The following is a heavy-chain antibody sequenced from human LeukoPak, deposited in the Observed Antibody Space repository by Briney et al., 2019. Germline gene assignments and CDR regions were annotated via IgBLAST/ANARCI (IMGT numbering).Heavy chain of an antibody. J-gene: IGHJ6*03. V-gene: IGHV4-38-2*02. CDR3: ASVTSYYDYVWGRADYMDV. D-gene: IGHD3-16*01. CDR2: IYHSGST. CDR1: GYSISSGYY. Sequence: SETLSLTCTVSGYSISSGYYWGWIRQPPGKGLEWIGSIYHSGSTYYNPSLKSRVTISVDTSKNQFSLKLSSVTAADTAVYYCASVTSYYDYVWGRADYMDVWGKGTTVTISS.